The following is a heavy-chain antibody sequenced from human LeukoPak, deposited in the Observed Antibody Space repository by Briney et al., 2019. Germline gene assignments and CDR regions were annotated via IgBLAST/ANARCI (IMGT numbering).Heavy chain of an antibody. CDR1: GGSISSGGYY. CDR3: ANRWRGFLDP. CDR2: IYYSGST. Sequence: SETLSLTCTVSGGSISSGGYYWSWIRQHPGKGLEWIGYIYYSGSTYCNPSLKSRVTIFVDTSKNQFSLKLRSVTAADTAVYYCANRWRGFLDPWGQGTLVTVSS. J-gene: IGHJ5*02. V-gene: IGHV4-39*01. D-gene: IGHD2-15*01.